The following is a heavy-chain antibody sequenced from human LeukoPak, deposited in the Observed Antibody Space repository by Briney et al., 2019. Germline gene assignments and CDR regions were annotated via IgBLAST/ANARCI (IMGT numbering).Heavy chain of an antibody. Sequence: GGSLRLSCAASGFTFSSYAMSWVRQAPGKGLEWVSGISGSGGSKYHADSVKGRFTISRDNSKNTLYLQMNSLRAEDTAVYYCAKGTYSSPPPGYFDYWGQGTLVTVSS. CDR3: AKGTYSSPPPGYFDY. CDR2: ISGSGGSK. J-gene: IGHJ4*02. V-gene: IGHV3-23*01. CDR1: GFTFSSYA. D-gene: IGHD6-13*01.